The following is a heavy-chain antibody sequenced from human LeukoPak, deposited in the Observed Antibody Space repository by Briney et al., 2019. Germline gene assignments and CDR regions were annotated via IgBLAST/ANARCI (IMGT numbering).Heavy chain of an antibody. CDR3: ARESSRDGYNFRRFDY. V-gene: IGHV1-69*05. D-gene: IGHD5-24*01. CDR2: IIPIFGTA. Sequence: SVKVSCKASGGTFSSYAISWVRQAPGQGLEWMGRIIPIFGTANYAQKFQGRVTFTTDESTSTAYMELSSLRSEDTAVYYCARESSRDGYNFRRFDYWGQGTLVTVSS. J-gene: IGHJ4*02. CDR1: GGTFSSYA.